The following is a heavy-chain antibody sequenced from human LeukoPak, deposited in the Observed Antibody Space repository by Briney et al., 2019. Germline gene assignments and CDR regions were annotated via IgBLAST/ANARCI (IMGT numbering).Heavy chain of an antibody. CDR3: ARPSSGGSLDY. CDR1: GYTFTSCG. V-gene: IGHV1-18*01. J-gene: IGHJ4*02. CDR2: ISAYNGNT. Sequence: AASVKVSCKASGYTFTSCGISWVRQAPGQGLEWVGWISAYNGNTNYAQNLQGRVTMTTDTSTSTAYMELRSLRSDDTAVYYCARPSSGGSLDYWGQGTLVTVSS. D-gene: IGHD2-15*01.